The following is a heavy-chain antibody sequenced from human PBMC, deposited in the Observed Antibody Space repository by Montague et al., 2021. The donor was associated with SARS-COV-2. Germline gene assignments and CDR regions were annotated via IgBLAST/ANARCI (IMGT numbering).Heavy chain of an antibody. CDR1: GFTFSSYE. J-gene: IGHJ6*02. CDR3: ARGGTYYDFWSGYQNYYYGMDV. D-gene: IGHD3-3*01. V-gene: IGHV3-48*03. Sequence: SLRLSCAASGFTFSSYEMNWVRQAPGKGLELVSYISSSGSTIYYADSVKSRFTISRDNAKNSLYLQMNSLRAEDTAVYYCARGGTYYDFWSGYQNYYYGMDVWGQGTTVTVSS. CDR2: ISSSGSTI.